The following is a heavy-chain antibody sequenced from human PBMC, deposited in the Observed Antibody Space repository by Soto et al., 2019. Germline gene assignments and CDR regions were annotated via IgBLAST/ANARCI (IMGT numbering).Heavy chain of an antibody. Sequence: QVQLVQSGAEVKKPGASVKVSCTASGYTFTSYGISWVRQAPGQGLEWMGWISTYNGNTNYAQKHQGRVTMTTDTSTTTAYMELGSLRSDDTAVYYCARDRSSVTDFDCWGQGSLVTVSS. V-gene: IGHV1-18*01. CDR1: GYTFTSYG. J-gene: IGHJ4*02. CDR3: ARDRSSVTDFDC. CDR2: ISTYNGNT. D-gene: IGHD2-21*02.